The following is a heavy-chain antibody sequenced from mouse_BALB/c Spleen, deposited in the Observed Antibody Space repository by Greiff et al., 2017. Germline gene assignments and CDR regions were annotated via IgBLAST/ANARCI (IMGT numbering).Heavy chain of an antibody. V-gene: IGHV7-3*02. Sequence: EVKLVESGGGLVQPGGSLRLSCATSGFTFTDYYMSWVRQPPGKALEWLGFIRNKANGYTTEYSASVKGRFTISRDNSQSILYLQMNTLRAEDSATYYCARDNYGSRGYWYFDVWGAGTTVTVSS. CDR2: IRNKANGYTT. J-gene: IGHJ1*01. CDR1: GFTFTDYY. CDR3: ARDNYGSRGYWYFDV. D-gene: IGHD1-1*01.